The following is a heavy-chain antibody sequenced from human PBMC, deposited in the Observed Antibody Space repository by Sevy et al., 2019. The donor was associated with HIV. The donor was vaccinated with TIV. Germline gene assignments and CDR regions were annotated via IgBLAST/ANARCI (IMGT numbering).Heavy chain of an antibody. CDR1: EFTFSSYW. V-gene: IGHV3-74*01. CDR3: GREINPGGSSGTEAFDI. J-gene: IGHJ3*02. D-gene: IGHD1-26*01. CDR2: INSDGSST. Sequence: GGSLRLSCAASEFTFSSYWMHWVRQAPGKGLVWVSRINSDGSSTSYADSVKGRFTISRDNAKNTVYLQMNTLRDEDTEVNYCGREINPGGSSGTEAFDIWGQGTMVTVSS.